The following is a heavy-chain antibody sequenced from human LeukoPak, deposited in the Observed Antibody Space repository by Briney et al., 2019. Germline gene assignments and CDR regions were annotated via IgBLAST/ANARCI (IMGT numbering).Heavy chain of an antibody. CDR1: GYTFTTYA. V-gene: IGHV1-3*01. J-gene: IGHJ4*02. D-gene: IGHD1-26*01. CDR3: ARDRASAGAISSH. CDR2: INGGNGNT. Sequence: GASVKVSCKASGYTFTTYAMHWVRQAPGQRLEWMGWINGGNGNTKYSQKFQGSVTISRDTSASTAYMELSSLRSEDTAVYYCARDRASAGAISSHWGQGTLVTVSS.